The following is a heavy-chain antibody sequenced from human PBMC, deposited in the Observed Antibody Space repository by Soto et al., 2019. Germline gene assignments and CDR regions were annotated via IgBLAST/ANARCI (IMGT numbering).Heavy chain of an antibody. Sequence: SETLSLTCTVSGGSISSGGYYWSWIRQHPGKGLEWIGYIYYSGSTYYNPSLKSRVTISVDTSKNQFSLKLSSVTAADTAVYYCARGRVAYGSGSYSWFDPWGQGTLVTVSS. CDR1: GGSISSGGYY. V-gene: IGHV4-31*03. CDR2: IYYSGST. D-gene: IGHD3-10*01. J-gene: IGHJ5*02. CDR3: ARGRVAYGSGSYSWFDP.